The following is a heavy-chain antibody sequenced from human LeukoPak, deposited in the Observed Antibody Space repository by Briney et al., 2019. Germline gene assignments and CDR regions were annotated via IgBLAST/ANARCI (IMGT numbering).Heavy chain of an antibody. CDR2: IYYSGST. CDR1: GGSISYYY. J-gene: IGHJ3*02. D-gene: IGHD3-9*01. Sequence: SETLSLTCTVSGGSISYYYWSWTRQPPGKGLEWVGYIYYSGSTKYNPSLRSRVTISVDASKNQFSLKLSSVTAADTAVYYCTRGGDDWYAFDIWGQGRMVTVSS. CDR3: TRGGDDWYAFDI. V-gene: IGHV4-59*01.